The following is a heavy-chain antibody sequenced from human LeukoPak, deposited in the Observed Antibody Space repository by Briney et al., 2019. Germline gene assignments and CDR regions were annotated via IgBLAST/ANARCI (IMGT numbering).Heavy chain of an antibody. J-gene: IGHJ4*02. CDR1: GYTFTGYY. Sequence: ASVKVSCKASGYTFTGYYMNWVGQAPGQGLDWMGWFNPNSVGTNYAQKFQGRVTMTRDTSISTAYMELSRLRSDDTAVYYCARDPPDGDIVVVVAATRVDYWGQGTLVTVSS. D-gene: IGHD2-15*01. CDR3: ARDPPDGDIVVVVAATRVDY. CDR2: FNPNSVGT. V-gene: IGHV1-2*02.